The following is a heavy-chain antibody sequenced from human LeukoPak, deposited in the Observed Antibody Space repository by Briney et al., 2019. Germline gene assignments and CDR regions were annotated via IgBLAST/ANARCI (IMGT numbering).Heavy chain of an antibody. CDR3: ARGYSGSYLREFDY. Sequence: SETLSLTCAVYGGSFSGYYWSWIRQPPGKGLEWIGEINHSGSTNYNPSLRSRVTISVDTSKNQFSLKLSSVTAADTAVYYCARGYSGSYLREFDYWGQGTLVTVSS. J-gene: IGHJ4*02. V-gene: IGHV4-34*01. D-gene: IGHD1-26*01. CDR1: GGSFSGYY. CDR2: INHSGST.